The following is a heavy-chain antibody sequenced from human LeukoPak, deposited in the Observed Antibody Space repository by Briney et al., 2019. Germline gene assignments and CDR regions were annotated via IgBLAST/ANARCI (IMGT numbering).Heavy chain of an antibody. CDR2: IHPNNGGT. CDR1: GFTFTGYF. CDR3: TRDGFSGAAFDY. Sequence: ASVKVSCKASGFTFTGYFIHWVRQAPGQGLEWMGWIHPNNGGTKYAQKFQGRVTMTRDTSINTDYMELSRLRSDDTALYCCTRDGFSGAAFDYWGQGTLVTGSS. D-gene: IGHD7-27*01. J-gene: IGHJ4*02. V-gene: IGHV1-2*02.